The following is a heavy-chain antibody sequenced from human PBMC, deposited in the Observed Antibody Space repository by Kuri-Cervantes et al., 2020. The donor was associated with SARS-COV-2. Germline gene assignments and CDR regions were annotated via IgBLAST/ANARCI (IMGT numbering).Heavy chain of an antibody. CDR1: GFTFSSYG. CDR2: FDPEDGET. D-gene: IGHD5-18*01. J-gene: IGHJ4*02. Sequence: GGSLRLSCAASGFTFSSYGMHWVRQAPGKGLEWMGGFDPEDGETIYAQKFQGRVTMTEDTSTDTAYMELSSLRSEDTAVYYCATTDTAMVPEFDYWGQGTLVTVSS. V-gene: IGHV1-24*01. CDR3: ATTDTAMVPEFDY.